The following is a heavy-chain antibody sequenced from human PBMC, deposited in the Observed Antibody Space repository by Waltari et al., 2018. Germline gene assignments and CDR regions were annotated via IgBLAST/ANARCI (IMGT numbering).Heavy chain of an antibody. CDR1: GYSFTGYY. J-gene: IGHJ6*02. CDR2: INTNSGLT. D-gene: IGHD3-10*01. CDR3: ARRGGSYYYNGLDV. V-gene: IGHV1-2*06. Sequence: QVQLLQSGDEVKKPGDSVKVSCKASGYSFTGYYLHWVRQAPGQGPEWLGRINTNSGLTDDAPRFQGRVTLTTDLSTTTVYMELSGLRPDDTAIYYCARRGGSYYYNGLDVWGQGATVTVSS.